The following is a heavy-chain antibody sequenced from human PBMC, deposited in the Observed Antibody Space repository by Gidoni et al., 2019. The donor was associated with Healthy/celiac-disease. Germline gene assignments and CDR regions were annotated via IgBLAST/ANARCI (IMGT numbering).Heavy chain of an antibody. V-gene: IGHV4-59*01. CDR3: ARVRRDGYNYVDY. D-gene: IGHD5-12*01. CDR2: IYYSGST. CDR1: GGSISSYY. J-gene: IGHJ4*02. Sequence: QVQLQESGPGLVKPSETLSLTCTVSGGSISSYYWSWIRQPPGKGLEWIGYIYYSGSTNYNPSRKSRVTISVETSKNQFSLKLSSVTAADTAVYYCARVRRDGYNYVDYWGQGTLVTVSS.